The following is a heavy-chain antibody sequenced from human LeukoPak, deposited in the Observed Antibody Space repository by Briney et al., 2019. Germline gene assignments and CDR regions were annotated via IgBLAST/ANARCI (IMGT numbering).Heavy chain of an antibody. D-gene: IGHD6-25*01. CDR1: GFTFSASA. J-gene: IGHJ3*01. CDR3: SRLLEDGSGKAFDL. Sequence: SGGSLRLSCAASGFTFSASAMHWVRQASGKGLEWVGRIRDKTLNYATAYAASVEGRCTISRDDSKNTAYLQMNSLKTEDTAVYYCSRLLEDGSGKAFDLWGQGTLVTVSS. CDR2: IRDKTLNYAT. V-gene: IGHV3-73*01.